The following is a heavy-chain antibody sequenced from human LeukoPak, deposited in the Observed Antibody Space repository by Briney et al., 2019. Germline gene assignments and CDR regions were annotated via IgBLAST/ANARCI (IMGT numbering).Heavy chain of an antibody. CDR1: GFTFDDYA. J-gene: IGHJ4*02. Sequence: GGSLRLSCAASGFTFDDYAMHWVRQAPGKGLEWVSGISWNSGSIGYADSVKGRFTISRDNAKNSLYLQMNSLRAEDTALYYCAKSSGLFGGVIDGPIDYWGQGTLVTVSS. CDR2: ISWNSGSI. D-gene: IGHD3-16*02. V-gene: IGHV3-9*01. CDR3: AKSSGLFGGVIDGPIDY.